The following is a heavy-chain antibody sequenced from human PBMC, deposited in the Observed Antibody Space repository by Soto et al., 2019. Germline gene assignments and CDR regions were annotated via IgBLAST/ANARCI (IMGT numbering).Heavy chain of an antibody. CDR2: INHSGST. J-gene: IGHJ4*02. Sequence: PSETLSLTCAVYGGSFSGYYWSWIRQPPGKGLEWIGEINHSGSTNYNPSLKSRVTISVDTSKNQFSLKLSSVTAADTAVYYCARGWGYCSSTSCPGGEDYWGQGTLVTVS. CDR1: GGSFSGYY. V-gene: IGHV4-34*01. CDR3: ARGWGYCSSTSCPGGEDY. D-gene: IGHD2-2*01.